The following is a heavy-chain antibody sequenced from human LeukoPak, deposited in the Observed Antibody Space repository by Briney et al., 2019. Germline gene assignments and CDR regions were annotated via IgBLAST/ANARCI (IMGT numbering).Heavy chain of an antibody. CDR3: ARYNGNATFDY. D-gene: IGHD4-23*01. Sequence: SETLSLTCTVSGGSISSRSCCWGWIRQPPGKGLEWIGTIYYSGSTYYNPSLKSRVTISVDTSKNQFSLRLSSVTAADTAVYYCARYNGNATFDYWGQGTLVTVSS. V-gene: IGHV4-39*01. CDR2: IYYSGST. CDR1: GGSISSRSCC. J-gene: IGHJ4*02.